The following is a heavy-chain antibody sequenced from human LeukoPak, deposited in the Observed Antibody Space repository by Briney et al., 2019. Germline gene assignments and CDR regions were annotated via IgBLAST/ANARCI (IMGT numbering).Heavy chain of an antibody. V-gene: IGHV3-43*01. Sequence: GGSLRLSCATSGFNFDRYTIHWVRQAPGKGLEWVSLAGRAGGTTFYSDPVRGRFTISRDSGRKSVYLQMNSLTTDDTAFYFCAKELDTMFFDYWGQGALVTVSS. CDR1: GFNFDRYT. CDR2: AGRAGGTT. D-gene: IGHD3-10*02. J-gene: IGHJ4*02. CDR3: AKELDTMFFDY.